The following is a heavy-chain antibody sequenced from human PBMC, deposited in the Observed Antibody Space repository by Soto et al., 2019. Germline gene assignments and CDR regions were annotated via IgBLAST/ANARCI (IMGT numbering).Heavy chain of an antibody. CDR2: LSFDGITK. V-gene: IGHV3-30*18. Sequence: HPGGSLRLSCAASGFSFSSFGTHWVRQAPGKGLEWVAGLSFDGITKHYADSVKGRFTISRDNSKNTMYLQMNSLRPEDTSIYYCAKDGAWELLPAYGMDVWGPGTTVTVSS. CDR3: AKDGAWELLPAYGMDV. D-gene: IGHD1-26*01. J-gene: IGHJ6*01. CDR1: GFSFSSFG.